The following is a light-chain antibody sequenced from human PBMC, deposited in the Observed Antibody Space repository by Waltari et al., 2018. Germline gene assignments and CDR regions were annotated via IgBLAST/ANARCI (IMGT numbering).Light chain of an antibody. CDR3: QQYGSSPGT. V-gene: IGKV3D-20*01. J-gene: IGKJ1*01. CDR1: QSVSSSY. CDR2: DAS. Sequence: IVLTQSPATLSFSPGERAPLPCWASQSVSSSYLAWYQQKPGLAPRLLIYDASSRATGIPDRFSGSGSGRDFTLTISRLEPEDFEVYYCQQYGSSPGTFGQGTKVEIK.